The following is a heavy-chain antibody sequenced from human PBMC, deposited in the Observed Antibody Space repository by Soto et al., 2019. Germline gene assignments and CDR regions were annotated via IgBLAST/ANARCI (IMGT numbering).Heavy chain of an antibody. V-gene: IGHV3-66*01. CDR3: ARANYYDT. Sequence: EVRLVESGGGLVQPGGSLRLSCAASGFTVSSNYMSWVRQAPGKGLEWVSVIYSGGSTYYADSVKGRFTISRDNSKNTLDLQMNSLRAEDTAVYYCARANYYDTWGQGTLVTVSS. CDR1: GFTVSSNY. CDR2: IYSGGST. J-gene: IGHJ4*02. D-gene: IGHD3-22*01.